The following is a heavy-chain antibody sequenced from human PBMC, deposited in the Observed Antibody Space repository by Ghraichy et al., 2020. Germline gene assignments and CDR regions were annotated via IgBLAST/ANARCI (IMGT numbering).Heavy chain of an antibody. V-gene: IGHV4-59*01. CDR1: GASISNDY. CDR3: ARSTGSGNFHNAFDI. D-gene: IGHD3-3*01. Sequence: SETLSLTCIVSGASISNDYWSWIRQPPGKGLEWIGYIYHSVRTNYDPSLKSRVTISGDTSKNHFSLKVSSVTAADTAVYYCARSTGSGNFHNAFDIWGQGTMVTVSA. J-gene: IGHJ3*02. CDR2: IYHSVRT.